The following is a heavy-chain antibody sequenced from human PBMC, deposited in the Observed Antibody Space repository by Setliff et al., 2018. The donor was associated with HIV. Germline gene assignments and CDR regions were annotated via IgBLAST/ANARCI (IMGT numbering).Heavy chain of an antibody. D-gene: IGHD3-10*01. CDR1: GGSISGNYYY. CDR3: ARHGSNWFDP. V-gene: IGHV4-39*01. CDR2: IHYSGST. J-gene: IGHJ5*02. Sequence: KTSETLSLTCTVSGGSISGNYYYWGWIRQPPGKGLEWIGSIHYSGSTYYNPSLKSRVTISVDTSKNQFYLRLSSVTAADTAVYYCARHGSNWFDPWGQGTQVTVSS.